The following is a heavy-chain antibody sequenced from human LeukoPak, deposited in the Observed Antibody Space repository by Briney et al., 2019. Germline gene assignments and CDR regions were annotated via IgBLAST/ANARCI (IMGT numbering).Heavy chain of an antibody. CDR3: ASDPSSSMDTAMYWDNWFDP. CDR1: GGTFSSYA. CDR2: IITIFGTA. J-gene: IGHJ5*02. Sequence: ASVKVSCKASGGTFSSYAISWVRQAPGQGLEWMGGIITIFGTANYAQKFQGRVTITADESTSSAYMELSSLRSEDTAVYYCASDPSSSMDTAMYWDNWFDPWGQGTVVTVSS. V-gene: IGHV1-69*13. D-gene: IGHD5-18*01.